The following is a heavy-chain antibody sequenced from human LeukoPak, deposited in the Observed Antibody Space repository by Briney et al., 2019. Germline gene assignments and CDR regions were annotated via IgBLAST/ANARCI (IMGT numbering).Heavy chain of an antibody. Sequence: PSETLSLTCSVSGGSITGSSYAWGWIRQPPTKGPEWIGNIDYSGTTHYNPSLKSRVTISIDTSKSQFSLKLSSVTAADTAVYYCARTLVVVINELDYWGQGTLVTVSS. CDR2: IDYSGTT. V-gene: IGHV4-39*07. D-gene: IGHD3-22*01. J-gene: IGHJ4*02. CDR1: GGSITGSSYA. CDR3: ARTLVVVINELDY.